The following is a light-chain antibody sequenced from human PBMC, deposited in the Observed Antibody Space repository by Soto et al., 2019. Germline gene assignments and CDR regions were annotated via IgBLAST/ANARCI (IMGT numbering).Light chain of an antibody. Sequence: QSALTQPASASGSPGQSITISCTGTSSDVGGYHYVSWYQQHPGKAPKLMIYEVSNRPSGVSNRFSGSKSGNTASLTISGLQAEDEADYYCSSYTSISTYVFGTGTKLTVL. J-gene: IGLJ1*01. CDR1: SSDVGGYHY. CDR3: SSYTSISTYV. CDR2: EVS. V-gene: IGLV2-14*01.